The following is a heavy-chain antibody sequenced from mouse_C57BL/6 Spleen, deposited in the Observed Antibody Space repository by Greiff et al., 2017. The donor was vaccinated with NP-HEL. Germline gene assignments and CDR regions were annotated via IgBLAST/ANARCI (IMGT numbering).Heavy chain of an antibody. CDR1: GYTFTSYW. Sequence: QVQLQQPGAELVRPGSSVKLSCKASGYTFTSYWMDWVKQRPGQGLEWIGNIYPSDSETHYNQKFKDKATLTVDKSSSTAYMQLSSLTSEDSAVYYCARTAQATPFAYWDQGTLVTVSA. CDR3: ARTAQATPFAY. J-gene: IGHJ3*01. CDR2: IYPSDSET. D-gene: IGHD3-2*02. V-gene: IGHV1-61*01.